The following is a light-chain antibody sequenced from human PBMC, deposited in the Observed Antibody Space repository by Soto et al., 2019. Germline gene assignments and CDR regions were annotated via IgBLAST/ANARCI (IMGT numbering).Light chain of an antibody. V-gene: IGLV2-14*01. CDR3: DSYTSSSPYV. CDR1: GSDVGGYRY. J-gene: IGLJ1*01. CDR2: DVS. Sequence: QSALTQPASVSGSPGQSIAISCTGTGSDVGGYRYVSWYQQHPGKAPKLIIYDVSNRPSGVSDRFSGSKSGNTASLTISGLQSEDEADYYCDSYTSSSPYVFGTGTKVTVL.